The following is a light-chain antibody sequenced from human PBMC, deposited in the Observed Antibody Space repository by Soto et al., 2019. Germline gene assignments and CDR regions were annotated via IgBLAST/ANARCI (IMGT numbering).Light chain of an antibody. CDR1: QTISSW. J-gene: IGKJ1*01. Sequence: DIQMTQSPSTLSGSVGDRVTITCRASQTISSWLAWYQQKPGKAPKLLIYKVSTLKSGVPSRFSGSGSGTAFTLTISSLQTDDFTTYYCQHYYSYSEAFGQGTKVELK. V-gene: IGKV1-5*03. CDR2: KVS. CDR3: QHYYSYSEA.